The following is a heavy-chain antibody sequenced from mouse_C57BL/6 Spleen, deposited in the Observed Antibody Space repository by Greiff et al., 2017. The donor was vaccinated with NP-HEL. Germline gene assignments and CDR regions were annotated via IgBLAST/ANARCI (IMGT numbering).Heavy chain of an antibody. V-gene: IGHV1-55*01. J-gene: IGHJ4*01. CDR1: GYTFTSYW. D-gene: IGHD1-1*01. CDR3: ARGDYYGSSRMDY. Sequence: VQLQQPGAELVKPGASVKMSCKASGYTFTSYWITWVKQRPGQGLEWIGDIYPGSGSTNYNEKFKSKATLTVDTSSSTAYMQLSSLTSEDSAVYYCARGDYYGSSRMDYWGQGTSVTVSS. CDR2: IYPGSGST.